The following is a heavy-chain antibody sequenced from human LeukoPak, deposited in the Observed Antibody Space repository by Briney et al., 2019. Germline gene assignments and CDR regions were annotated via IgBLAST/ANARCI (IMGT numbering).Heavy chain of an antibody. Sequence: PGGSLRLSCAASGFTFSSYGMHWVRQAPGKGLEWVAVISYDGSNKYYADSVKGRFTISRDNAKNTLYLQMNSLRVEDTAVHYCARDDPTVTTGPPVGSWGQGTLVTVSS. CDR2: ISYDGSNK. CDR3: ARDDPTVTTGPPVGS. D-gene: IGHD4-17*01. V-gene: IGHV3-30*12. CDR1: GFTFSSYG. J-gene: IGHJ4*02.